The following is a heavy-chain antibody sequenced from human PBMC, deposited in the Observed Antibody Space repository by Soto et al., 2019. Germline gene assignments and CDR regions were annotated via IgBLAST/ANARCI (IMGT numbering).Heavy chain of an antibody. Sequence: QVQLQQWGAGLLKPSETLSLTCAVYGGSFSDYYWSWIRQPPGKGLEWIGEINHSGSSIYNPSLKTRVTMSVDTSKIQLSLTLTSVTAADTAVYYCARGGCSGGSCYRPFFSDWGQGTLVTVSS. V-gene: IGHV4-34*02. D-gene: IGHD2-15*01. CDR3: ARGGCSGGSCYRPFFSD. CDR1: GGSFSDYY. J-gene: IGHJ4*02. CDR2: INHSGSS.